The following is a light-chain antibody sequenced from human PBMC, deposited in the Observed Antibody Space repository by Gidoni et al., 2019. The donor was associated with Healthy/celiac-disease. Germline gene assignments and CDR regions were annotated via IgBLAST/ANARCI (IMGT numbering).Light chain of an antibody. CDR3: QQYNNWRT. CDR2: GAS. Sequence: EIVMTQSPATLSVSPGERATLSCRASQSFSSNLAWYQQKPGQAPRLLIYGASTRATGIPARFSGSESGTEFTLTISSRQSEDFAVYYCQQYNNWRTFGQGTKVEIK. CDR1: QSFSSN. J-gene: IGKJ1*01. V-gene: IGKV3-15*01.